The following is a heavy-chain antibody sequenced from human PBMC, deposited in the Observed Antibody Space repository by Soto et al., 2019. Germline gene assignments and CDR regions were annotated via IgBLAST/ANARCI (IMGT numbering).Heavy chain of an antibody. V-gene: IGHV4-59*01. CDR2: IFYGGNT. CDR3: ASTYYYDSSGYFAFDI. CDR1: GGSITGYY. J-gene: IGHJ3*02. D-gene: IGHD3-22*01. Sequence: PSETLALTCTVSGGSITGYYWSWIRQPPGKGLEWIGYIFYGGNTLYTPSLKSRVTISIDTSRNQFSLKLSSVTAADTAVYYCASTYYYDSSGYFAFDIWGQGTMVTVSS.